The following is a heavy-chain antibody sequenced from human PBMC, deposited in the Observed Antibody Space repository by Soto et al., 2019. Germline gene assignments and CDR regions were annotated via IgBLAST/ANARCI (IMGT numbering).Heavy chain of an antibody. CDR3: ARANLPGIAVAGSSYYFDY. J-gene: IGHJ4*02. CDR1: GFTVSSNY. Sequence: EVQLVETGGGLIQPGGSLRLSCAASGFTVSSNYMSWVRQAPGKGLEWVSVIYSGGSTYYADSVKGRFTISRDNSKNTLYLQRNSLRAEDTAVYYCARANLPGIAVAGSSYYFDYWGQGTLVTVAS. V-gene: IGHV3-53*02. D-gene: IGHD6-19*01. CDR2: IYSGGST.